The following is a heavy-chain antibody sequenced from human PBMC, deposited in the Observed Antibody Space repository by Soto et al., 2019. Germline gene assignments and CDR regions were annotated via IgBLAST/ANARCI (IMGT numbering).Heavy chain of an antibody. CDR2: ISAYNGNT. J-gene: IGHJ6*02. V-gene: IGHV1-18*04. CDR1: GYTFTSYG. Sequence: ASVKVSCKASGYTFTSYGISWLRQAPGQGLEWMGWISAYNGNTNYAQKLQGRVTMTTDTSTSTAYMELRSLRSDDTAVYYCARDLMIVVVITTSCYYGMDVWGQGTTVTVSS. CDR3: ARDLMIVVVITTSCYYGMDV. D-gene: IGHD3-22*01.